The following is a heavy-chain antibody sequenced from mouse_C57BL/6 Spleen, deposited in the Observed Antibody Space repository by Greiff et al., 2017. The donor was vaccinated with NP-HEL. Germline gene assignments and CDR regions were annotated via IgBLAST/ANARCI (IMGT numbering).Heavy chain of an antibody. CDR2: IDPSDSYT. J-gene: IGHJ3*01. V-gene: IGHV1-59*01. Sequence: QVQLQQPGAELVRPGTSVKLSCKASGYTFTSYWMHWVKQRPGQGLEWIGVIDPSDSYTNYNQKFKGKATLTVDTSSSTAYMQLSSLTSEDSAVYYCARSAHYGSSSAWFAYWGQGTLVTVSA. CDR3: ARSAHYGSSSAWFAY. CDR1: GYTFTSYW. D-gene: IGHD1-1*01.